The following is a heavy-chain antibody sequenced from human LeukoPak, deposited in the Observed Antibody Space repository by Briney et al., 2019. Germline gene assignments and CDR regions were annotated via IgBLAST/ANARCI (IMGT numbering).Heavy chain of an antibody. Sequence: PGGSLRLSCAASGFTFSGYAMSWVRQAPGKGLEWVSTISGSGGSTYHADSVKGRFTISRDNSKNPLYLQMNTLRADDTAVYYCARDLLDSGYDFDHWGQGTLVTVSS. CDR1: GFTFSGYA. J-gene: IGHJ4*02. D-gene: IGHD5-12*01. CDR2: ISGSGGST. V-gene: IGHV3-23*01. CDR3: ARDLLDSGYDFDH.